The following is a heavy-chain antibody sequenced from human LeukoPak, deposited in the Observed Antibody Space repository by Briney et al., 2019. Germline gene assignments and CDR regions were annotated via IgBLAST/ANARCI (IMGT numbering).Heavy chain of an antibody. D-gene: IGHD1-26*01. Sequence: GGSLRLSCAASGFTFSSYWMHWVRQAPGKGLVWVSRINSDGSSTNYADSVKGRFTISRDNAKNTLYQQMDSLRAEDTAMYYCARGTGSHYSLGYWGQGTLVPVSS. CDR3: ARGTGSHYSLGY. V-gene: IGHV3-74*01. CDR1: GFTFSSYW. CDR2: INSDGSST. J-gene: IGHJ4*02.